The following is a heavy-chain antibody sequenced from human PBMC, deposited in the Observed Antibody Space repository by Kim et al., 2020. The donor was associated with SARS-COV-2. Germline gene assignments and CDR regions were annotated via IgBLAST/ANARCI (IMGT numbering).Heavy chain of an antibody. D-gene: IGHD3-10*01. CDR3: ARGDLWGMDV. Sequence: STRYAQRFQGRVTMTRDTSTSTVYMKRSSLRSEDTAVYYGARGDLWGMDVWGQGTTVTVSS. J-gene: IGHJ6*02. CDR2: ST. V-gene: IGHV1-46*01.